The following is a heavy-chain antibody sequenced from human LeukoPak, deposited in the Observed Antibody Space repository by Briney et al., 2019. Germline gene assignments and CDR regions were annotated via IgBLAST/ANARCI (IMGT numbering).Heavy chain of an antibody. Sequence: ASVKVSCKASGYTFTSYYMHWVRQAPGQGLEWMGIINPSGGSTSYAQKFQGRVTMTRDTSTSTVYMELSSLRSEDTAVYYCARTMVRGVMSMYYFDYWGQGTLVTVSS. D-gene: IGHD3-10*01. CDR2: INPSGGST. V-gene: IGHV1-46*01. CDR3: ARTMVRGVMSMYYFDY. J-gene: IGHJ4*02. CDR1: GYTFTSYY.